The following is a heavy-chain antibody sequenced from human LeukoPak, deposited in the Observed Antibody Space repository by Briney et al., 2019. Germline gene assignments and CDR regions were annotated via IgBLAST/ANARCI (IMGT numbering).Heavy chain of an antibody. CDR3: AEGGHRGYSYGSY. D-gene: IGHD5-18*01. V-gene: IGHV3-23*01. Sequence: GGSLRLSCAASGFTFSSYAMSWVRQAPGKGLEWVSAISGSGGSTYYADSVKGRFTISRDNSKNTLYLQMNSLRAEDTAVYYCAEGGHRGYSYGSYWGQGTLVTVSS. CDR2: ISGSGGST. CDR1: GFTFSSYA. J-gene: IGHJ4*02.